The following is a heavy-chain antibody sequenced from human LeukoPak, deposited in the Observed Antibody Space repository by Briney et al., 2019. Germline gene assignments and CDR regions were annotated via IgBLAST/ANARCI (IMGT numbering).Heavy chain of an antibody. CDR2: IIPIFGTA. Sequence: GASVKVSCKASGGTFSSYAISWVRQAPGQGLEWMGGIIPIFGTANYAQKFQGRVTITADESTSTAYMELSSLRSEDTAVYYCARAYRLYSGGRFDCWGQGTLVTVSS. CDR1: GGTFSSYA. J-gene: IGHJ4*02. D-gene: IGHD2-21*01. CDR3: ARAYRLYSGGRFDC. V-gene: IGHV1-69*13.